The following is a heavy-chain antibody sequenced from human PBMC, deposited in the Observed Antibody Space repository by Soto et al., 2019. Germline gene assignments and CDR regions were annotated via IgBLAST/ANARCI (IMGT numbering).Heavy chain of an antibody. V-gene: IGHV1-18*01. CDR1: GYTFSSYG. Sequence: QVQLVQSGAEVKKPGASVKVSCKTSGYTFSSYGVSWVRQAPGQGLEWMGWISVNNGNTKYAQKVQGRVTMTTDTSTSTAYMEMRSLRFDDTAVYYCARDRNIEVAGAQPLLPWGQGTLVTVSS. CDR3: ARDRNIEVAGAQPLLP. CDR2: ISVNNGNT. J-gene: IGHJ4*02. D-gene: IGHD6-19*01.